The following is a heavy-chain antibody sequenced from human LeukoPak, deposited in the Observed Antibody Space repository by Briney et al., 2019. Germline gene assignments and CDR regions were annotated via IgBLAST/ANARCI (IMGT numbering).Heavy chain of an antibody. J-gene: IGHJ4*02. Sequence: GGSLRLSCAASGFTFSSYAMHWVRQAPGKGLEWVAVISYDGSNKYYADSVKGRFTISRDNSKNTLYLQMNSLRAEDTAVYYCARTPDFWSGYLAYWGQGTLVTVSS. CDR1: GFTFSSYA. CDR2: ISYDGSNK. D-gene: IGHD3-3*01. V-gene: IGHV3-30*04. CDR3: ARTPDFWSGYLAY.